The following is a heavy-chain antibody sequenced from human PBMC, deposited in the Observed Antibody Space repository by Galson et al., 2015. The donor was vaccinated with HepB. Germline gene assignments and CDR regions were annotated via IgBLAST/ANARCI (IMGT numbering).Heavy chain of an antibody. Sequence: SLRLSCAASGFTFSSYAMSWVRQAPGKGLEWVSGIRSISGGSTYYADSVKGRFTFSRDNSKNTLFLQMNSLRAEDTAVYYCARGSSESYWGLLDYWGQGTLVIVSS. V-gene: IGHV3-23*01. CDR2: IRSISGGST. J-gene: IGHJ4*02. CDR3: ARGSSESYWGLLDY. CDR1: GFTFSSYA. D-gene: IGHD1-26*01.